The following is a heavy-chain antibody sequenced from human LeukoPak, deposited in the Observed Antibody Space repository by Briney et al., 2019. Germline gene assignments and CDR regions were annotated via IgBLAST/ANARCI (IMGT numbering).Heavy chain of an antibody. D-gene: IGHD3-10*01. Sequence: ASVTVSCKVSGYTLTELSMHWVRQAPGKGLEWMGGFDPEDGETIYAQKFRGRVTMTEDTSTDTAYMELSSLRSEDTAVYYCATYGSGRHYGMDVWGQGTTVTVSS. V-gene: IGHV1-24*01. CDR2: FDPEDGET. CDR3: ATYGSGRHYGMDV. J-gene: IGHJ6*02. CDR1: GYTLTELS.